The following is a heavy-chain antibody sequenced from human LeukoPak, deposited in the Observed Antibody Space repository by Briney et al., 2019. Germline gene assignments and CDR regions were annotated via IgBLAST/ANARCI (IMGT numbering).Heavy chain of an antibody. CDR3: ARGVYYDTTDNWFDP. D-gene: IGHD3-22*01. CDR2: IYYCGST. CDR1: GDSTSSYY. V-gene: IGHV4-59*01. J-gene: IGHJ5*02. Sequence: PSQTLSPTCTVSGDSTSSYYWGWVRQLAGGVLEWIGYIYYCGSTNYNTSLKSRVTISVDTSKTQFSLKLTSVTAADTAVYYCARGVYYDTTDNWFDPWGQGTLVTVSS.